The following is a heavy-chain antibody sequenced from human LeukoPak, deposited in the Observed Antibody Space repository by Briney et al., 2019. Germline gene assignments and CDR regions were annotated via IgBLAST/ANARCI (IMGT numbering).Heavy chain of an antibody. D-gene: IGHD3-10*01. Sequence: SETLSLTCAVYGGSFSGYYWSWIRQPPGKGLEWIGEINHSGITNYNPSLKSRVTISVDTSKNQFSLKLSSVTAADTAVYYCARVRYYYGSGSYYPLYYFDYWGQGTLVTVPP. CDR2: INHSGIT. CDR1: GGSFSGYY. CDR3: ARVRYYYGSGSYYPLYYFDY. J-gene: IGHJ4*02. V-gene: IGHV4-34*01.